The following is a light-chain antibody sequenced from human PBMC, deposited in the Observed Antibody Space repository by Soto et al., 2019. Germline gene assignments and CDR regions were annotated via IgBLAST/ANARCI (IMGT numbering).Light chain of an antibody. J-gene: IGLJ2*01. Sequence: QSALTQPRSVSGSPGQSVSISCTGTSSDVGGYNYVSWYQQHPGKAPKLMIYDVTKRPLGVPDRFSGSKSANTASLTISGLQAEDEADYHCCSYIGTYNVVIFGGGTKLTVL. V-gene: IGLV2-11*01. CDR2: DVT. CDR1: SSDVGGYNY. CDR3: CSYIGTYNVVI.